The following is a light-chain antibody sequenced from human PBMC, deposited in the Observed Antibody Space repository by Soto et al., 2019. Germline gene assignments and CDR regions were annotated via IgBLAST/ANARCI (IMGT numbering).Light chain of an antibody. J-gene: IGKJ1*01. CDR3: QQSYSRPPA. CDR2: ATS. CDR1: RNIHSY. V-gene: IGKV1-39*01. Sequence: DIQMTQSPSSLSASVGDRVTITCRASRNIHSYLNWYQQKPGQAHKLLIYATSSLQSGVPSRFSGSGSETDFTLTISSLQSEDFATYYCQQSYSRPPAFGQGTKVAIK.